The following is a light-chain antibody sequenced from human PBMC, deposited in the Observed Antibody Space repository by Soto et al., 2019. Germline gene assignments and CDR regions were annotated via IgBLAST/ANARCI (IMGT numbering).Light chain of an antibody. V-gene: IGKV3-11*01. Sequence: EIVLTQSPATLSLSPGERATLSCRASQSVSSYLAWYQQKPGQAPRLLIYDASNRATGIPARFSGSGSGTDFTLTISSLEPEDFAVYYCQQRSNWPYRTFGHGTKVEIK. CDR3: QQRSNWPYRT. CDR2: DAS. CDR1: QSVSSY. J-gene: IGKJ1*01.